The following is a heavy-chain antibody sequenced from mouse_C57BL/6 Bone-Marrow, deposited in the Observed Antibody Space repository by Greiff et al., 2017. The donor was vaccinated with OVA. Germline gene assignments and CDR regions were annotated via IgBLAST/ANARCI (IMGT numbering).Heavy chain of an antibody. J-gene: IGHJ2*01. CDR2: IYPGDGDT. D-gene: IGHD1-1*01. V-gene: IGHV1-82*01. CDR1: GNASGSSR. Sequence: QVQLQQSGPELVKPGASVKISCKASGNASGSSRMTWVKKRPGKGLEWIGRIYPGDGDTNYKGKFKGKATLTADKSSSTAYMQLSSLTSEDSAVYFCARYYYGSSYFDYWGQGTTLTVSS. CDR3: ARYYYGSSYFDY.